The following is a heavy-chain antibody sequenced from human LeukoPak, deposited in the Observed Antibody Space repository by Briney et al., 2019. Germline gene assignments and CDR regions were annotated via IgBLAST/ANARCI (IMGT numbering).Heavy chain of an antibody. J-gene: IGHJ4*02. D-gene: IGHD6-19*01. Sequence: GRSLRLSCAASGFNFGSYAMYWVRQAPGKGLEWVAGIFGRGGSAHYADSAKGRFTISRDNSKNTVYLQINSLRAEDTAVYYCEKTTTGYSSGQKPAWPVDYWGQGTLVTVSS. V-gene: IGHV3-23*01. CDR2: IFGRGGSA. CDR3: EKTTTGYSSGQKPAWPVDY. CDR1: GFNFGSYA.